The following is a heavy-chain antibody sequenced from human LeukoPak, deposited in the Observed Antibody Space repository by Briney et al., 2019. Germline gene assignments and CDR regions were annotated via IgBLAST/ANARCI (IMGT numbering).Heavy chain of an antibody. CDR1: GFTFSGFP. D-gene: IGHD3-3*01. CDR3: ARDGHYDFWSGSHNWFDP. CDR2: ISYDGSDK. V-gene: IGHV3-30*04. J-gene: IGHJ5*02. Sequence: TGGSLRLSCAASGFTFSGFPMHWVRQAPGKGLEWVSLISYDGSDKYYADSVKGRFTISRDNSKNTLYLQMNSLRAEDTAVYYCARDGHYDFWSGSHNWFDPWGQGTLVTVSS.